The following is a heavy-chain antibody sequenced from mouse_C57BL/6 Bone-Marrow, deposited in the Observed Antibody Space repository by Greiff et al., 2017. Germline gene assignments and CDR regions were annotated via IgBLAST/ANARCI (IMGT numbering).Heavy chain of an antibody. D-gene: IGHD4-1*01. Sequence: QVQLQQSGAELVMPGASVKLSCKASGYTFTSYWMHWVKQRPGQGLEWIGEIDPSDSYTNYNQKFKGKSTLTVDKSSSTAYMQLSSLTSEDSAVXYCARSKLGRLFAYWGQGTLVTVSA. J-gene: IGHJ3*01. V-gene: IGHV1-69*01. CDR2: IDPSDSYT. CDR1: GYTFTSYW. CDR3: ARSKLGRLFAY.